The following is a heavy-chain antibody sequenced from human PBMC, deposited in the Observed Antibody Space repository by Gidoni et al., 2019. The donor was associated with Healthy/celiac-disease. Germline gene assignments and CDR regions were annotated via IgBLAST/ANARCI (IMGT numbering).Heavy chain of an antibody. D-gene: IGHD4-17*01. Sequence: EVQLVESGGGLVKHGGSRRLSGAGSGFTFSNAWMSWVRQAPGKGLEWVGRIKSKTDGVTTDYAAPVKGRFTISRDDSKNTLYLQMNSLKTEDTAVYYCTTYGDYTSPFDYWGQGTLVTVSS. J-gene: IGHJ4*02. V-gene: IGHV3-15*01. CDR2: IKSKTDGVTT. CDR3: TTYGDYTSPFDY. CDR1: GFTFSNAW.